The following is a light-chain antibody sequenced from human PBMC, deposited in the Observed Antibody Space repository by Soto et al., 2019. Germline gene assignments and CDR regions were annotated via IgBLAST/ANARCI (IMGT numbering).Light chain of an antibody. V-gene: IGLV2-14*03. CDR2: DVS. CDR1: SSDVGGYNE. J-gene: IGLJ2*01. Sequence: QSALTQPASVSGSPGQSTTISCTGTSSDVGGYNEVSWYQQRPGKAPKLMIFDVSNRPSGVSNRFSASKSGNTASLTISGLQAEDEAYYYCGSHAAGSTLIFGGGTNVTVL. CDR3: GSHAAGSTLI.